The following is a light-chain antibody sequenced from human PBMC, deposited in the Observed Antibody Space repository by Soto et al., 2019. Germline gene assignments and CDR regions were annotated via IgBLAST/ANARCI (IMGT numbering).Light chain of an antibody. CDR2: DAS. Sequence: EIVLTQSPGTLSLSPGERATLSCRASQSVGSALAWYQHKTGQAPRLLISDASTRAAGIPDRFSGSGSGTDFTLSISRLEPEDFALYYCQQYVEGSLVTFGRGTRLE. V-gene: IGKV3-20*01. CDR1: QSVGSA. J-gene: IGKJ5*01. CDR3: QQYVEGSLVT.